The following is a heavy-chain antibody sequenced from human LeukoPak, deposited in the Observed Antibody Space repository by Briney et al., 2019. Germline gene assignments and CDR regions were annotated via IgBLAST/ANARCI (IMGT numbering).Heavy chain of an antibody. Sequence: PSETLSLTCVVSGDSIRNDYWWNWVRQPPGKGLEWIGEIYHSGSTNYNPSLKSRVSISVDKSKNQFSLKLTSVTAADTAMYYCARKQHLEPSSYYYYYMDVWGKGTTVTVS. CDR2: IYHSGST. CDR1: GDSIRNDYW. V-gene: IGHV4-4*02. CDR3: ARKQHLEPSSYYYYYMDV. J-gene: IGHJ6*03. D-gene: IGHD6-13*01.